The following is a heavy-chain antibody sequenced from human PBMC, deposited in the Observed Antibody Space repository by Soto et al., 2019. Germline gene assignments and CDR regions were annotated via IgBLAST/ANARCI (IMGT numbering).Heavy chain of an antibody. CDR3: ARAHEDYDSTFDY. V-gene: IGHV3-21*01. D-gene: IGHD5-12*01. Sequence: GGSLRLSCTASGFTFGDYAMSWFRQAPGKGLEWVSSISIRSGYIYYANSVKGRFTISRDNAEKSLYLQMSGLRADDTAVYYCARAHEDYDSTFDYWGQGTLVTVSS. CDR1: GFTFGDYA. J-gene: IGHJ4*02. CDR2: ISIRSGYI.